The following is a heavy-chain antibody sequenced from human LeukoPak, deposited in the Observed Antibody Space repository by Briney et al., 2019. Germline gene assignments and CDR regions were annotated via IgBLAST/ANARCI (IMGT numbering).Heavy chain of an antibody. Sequence: GGSLRLSCAASGFTFDNYGMHWVRQAPGKGLEWVAFIQFDGTEEHYADSVKGRFTISRDNSKNTLFLQMNSLRVEDTSVYYCAEDQQLQPFHYWGQGTLVTVSS. J-gene: IGHJ4*02. D-gene: IGHD2-2*01. CDR3: AEDQQLQPFHY. V-gene: IGHV3-30*02. CDR2: IQFDGTEE. CDR1: GFTFDNYG.